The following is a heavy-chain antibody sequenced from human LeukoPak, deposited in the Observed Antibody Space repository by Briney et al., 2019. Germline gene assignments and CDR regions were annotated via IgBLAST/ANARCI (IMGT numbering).Heavy chain of an antibody. CDR1: GGSISSSSYY. Sequence: SETLSLTCTVSGGSISSSSYYWGWIRQPPGKGLEWIGSIYYSGSTYYNPSLKSRVTISVDTSKNQFSLKLSSVTAADTAVYYCARVGMGAARKFDYWGQGTLVTVSS. CDR2: IYYSGST. D-gene: IGHD1-26*01. V-gene: IGHV4-39*07. CDR3: ARVGMGAARKFDY. J-gene: IGHJ4*02.